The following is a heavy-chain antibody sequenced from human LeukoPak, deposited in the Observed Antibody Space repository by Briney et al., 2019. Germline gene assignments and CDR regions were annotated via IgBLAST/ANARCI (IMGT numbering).Heavy chain of an antibody. Sequence: KPSXXLSLTCTVSGGSISSSSYYWGWIRQPPGKGLEWIGSIYYSGSTYYNPSLKSRVTISVDTSKNQFSLKLSSVTAADTAVYYCARQELRFLEWPGWFDPWGQGTLVTVSS. CDR1: GGSISSSSYY. CDR3: ARQELRFLEWPGWFDP. D-gene: IGHD3-3*01. J-gene: IGHJ5*02. CDR2: IYYSGST. V-gene: IGHV4-39*01.